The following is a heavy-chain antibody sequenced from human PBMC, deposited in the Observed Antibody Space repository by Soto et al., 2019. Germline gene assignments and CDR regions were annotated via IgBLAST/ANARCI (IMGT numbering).Heavy chain of an antibody. D-gene: IGHD6-19*01. CDR1: GFTFSSYA. J-gene: IGHJ5*02. CDR2: ISYDGSNK. CDR3: ARDSHQWLVLFWFDP. Sequence: QVQLVESGGGVVQPGRSLRLSCAASGFTFSSYAMHWVRQAPGKGLEWVAVISYDGSNKYYADSLKGRFTISRDNSKNTLYLQMNSLRAEDTAVYYCARDSHQWLVLFWFDPWGQGTLVTVSS. V-gene: IGHV3-30-3*01.